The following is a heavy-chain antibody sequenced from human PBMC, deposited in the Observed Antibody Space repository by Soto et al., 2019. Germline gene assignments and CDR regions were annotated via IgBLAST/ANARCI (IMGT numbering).Heavy chain of an antibody. J-gene: IGHJ6*02. CDR1: GGTFSSYA. D-gene: IGHD2-2*01. Sequence: ASVKVSCKASGGTFSSYAISWVRQAPGQGLEWMGGIIPIFGTANYAQKFQGRVTITADESTSTAYMELSSLRSEDTAVYYCARFVPAAGYYYVMDFWGRRTTVPGS. CDR2: IIPIFGTA. V-gene: IGHV1-69*13. CDR3: ARFVPAAGYYYVMDF.